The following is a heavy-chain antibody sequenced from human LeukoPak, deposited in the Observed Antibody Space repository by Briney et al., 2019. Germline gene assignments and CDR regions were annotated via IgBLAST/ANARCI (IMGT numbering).Heavy chain of an antibody. V-gene: IGHV3-23*01. CDR1: GVTFSNRA. CDR2: ITGSGGST. D-gene: IGHD1-26*01. CDR3: ATRPASETYFAVFDY. Sequence: LPGGSLRLSCAASGVTFSNRAMSWVRQAPGKGLEWVSGITGSGGSTYHAESVKGRFTISRDNSKNTLYLEMNSLRAEDTAVYFCATRPASETYFAVFDYWGQGTLVTVSS. J-gene: IGHJ4*02.